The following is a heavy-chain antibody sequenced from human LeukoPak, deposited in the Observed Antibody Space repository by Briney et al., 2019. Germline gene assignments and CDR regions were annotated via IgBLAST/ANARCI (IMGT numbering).Heavy chain of an antibody. D-gene: IGHD3-22*01. CDR1: GFSLSDQY. CDR2: SRNRANSYTT. V-gene: IGHV3-72*01. CDR3: ARGRDTSGYSDY. J-gene: IGHJ4*02. Sequence: GGSLRLSCAASGFSLSDQYRDWVRQAPGKGLEWVGRSRNRANSYTTEYAASVRGRFTISRDDSKNSVHLQMNSLKTEDTAVYYCARGRDTSGYSDYWGQGTLVTVSS.